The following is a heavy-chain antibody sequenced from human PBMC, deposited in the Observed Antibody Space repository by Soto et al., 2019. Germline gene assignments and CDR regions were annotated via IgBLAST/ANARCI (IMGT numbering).Heavy chain of an antibody. CDR2: IYYSGST. V-gene: IGHV4-59*01. J-gene: IGHJ6*02. D-gene: IGHD3-3*01. CDR3: ARGSYYDFWSGYSHGKNYYYYGMDV. CDR1: GGSISSYY. Sequence: KPSETLSLTCTVSGGSISSYYWSWIRQPPGKGLEWIGYIYYSGSTNYNPSLKSRVTISVDTSKNQFSLKLSSVTAADTAVYYCARGSYYDFWSGYSHGKNYYYYGMDVWGQGTTVTVSS.